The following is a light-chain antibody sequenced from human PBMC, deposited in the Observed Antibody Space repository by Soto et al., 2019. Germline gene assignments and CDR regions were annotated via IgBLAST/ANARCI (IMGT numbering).Light chain of an antibody. J-gene: IGKJ4*01. CDR3: QQYGSSPLT. CDR1: QSVSSNY. V-gene: IGKV3-20*01. Sequence: EIGLYQSLGSVSWTERERASLSCRASQSVSSNYLAWYQQKPGQAPKVLIYRASIRATGIPDRFTGSGSGTDFTLTFGRLEPEHFAVYYCQQYGSSPLTLGGGTKVDIK. CDR2: RAS.